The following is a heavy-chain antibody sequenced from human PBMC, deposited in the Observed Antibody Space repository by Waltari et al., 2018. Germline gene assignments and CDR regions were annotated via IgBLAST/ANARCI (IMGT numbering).Heavy chain of an antibody. J-gene: IGHJ6*03. V-gene: IGHV4-30-4*08. CDR2: IYYSGST. CDR3: ARVTGTIVVVIAIKYYYYYMDV. Sequence: QVQLQESGPGLVKPSQTLSLTCTVSGGSISSGDYYWRWIRQPPGKGLEWIGYIYYSGSTYYNPSLKSRVTISVDTSKNQFSLKLSSVTAADTAVYYCARVTGTIVVVIAIKYYYYYMDVWGKGTTVTVSS. CDR1: GGSISSGDYY. D-gene: IGHD2-21*01.